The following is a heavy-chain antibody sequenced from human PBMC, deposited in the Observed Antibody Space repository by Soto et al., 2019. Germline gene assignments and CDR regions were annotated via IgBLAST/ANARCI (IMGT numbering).Heavy chain of an antibody. D-gene: IGHD6-19*01. CDR1: GFTFSNYA. Sequence: EEQLLESGGGLVQPGGSLRLSCTASGFTFSNYALNWVRQVPGKGLEWVAGISGSAAGTYYTDSVQGRFTTSRDNSKNTLYLQMNSLRAEDTALYYCAKSRSAVAACWYFDIWGRGTLVTVSS. J-gene: IGHJ2*01. V-gene: IGHV3-23*01. CDR2: ISGSAAGT. CDR3: AKSRSAVAACWYFDI.